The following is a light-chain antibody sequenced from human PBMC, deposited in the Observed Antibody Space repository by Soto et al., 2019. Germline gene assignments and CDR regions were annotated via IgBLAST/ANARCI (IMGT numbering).Light chain of an antibody. CDR1: SSNIGSNY. V-gene: IGLV1-47*02. J-gene: IGLJ3*02. CDR3: AAWDDSMSVV. CDR2: INN. Sequence: QSVLSQPPSVSGTLGQRVTISCSGSSSNIGSNYVYWYQQLPGTAPKLLIYINNQRPSGVPDRFSGSKSGTSASLAISGLRYEDEADYYCAAWDDSMSVVFGGGTKLTVL.